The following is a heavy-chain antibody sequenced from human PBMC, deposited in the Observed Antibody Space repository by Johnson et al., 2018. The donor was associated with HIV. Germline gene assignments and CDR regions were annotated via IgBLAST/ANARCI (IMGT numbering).Heavy chain of an antibody. CDR1: GFTFSSYA. D-gene: IGHD6-19*01. CDR2: ISYDGSNK. V-gene: IGHV3-30-3*01. Sequence: QVQLVESGGGVVQPGRSLRLSCAASGFTFSSYAMHWVRQAPGKGLEWVAVISYDGSNKYYVDSVKGRFTISRDNAKNSLYLQMNSLRAEDTAVYYCAKGGAVAGTRDAFDIWGQGTMVTVSS. J-gene: IGHJ3*02. CDR3: AKGGAVAGTRDAFDI.